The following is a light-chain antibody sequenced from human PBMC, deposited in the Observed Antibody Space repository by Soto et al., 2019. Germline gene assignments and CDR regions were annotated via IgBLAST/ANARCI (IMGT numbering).Light chain of an antibody. CDR3: QQYGSSPPLT. Sequence: EVVLTQSPATLSLSPGDRATLSCRASQSVSSSHLAWYQQKPGQAPRLLIYGASSRATGIPDRFSGSGSGTDFTLTISRLEPEDFVVYYCQQYGSSPPLTFGGGTKVEIK. J-gene: IGKJ4*01. CDR2: GAS. V-gene: IGKV3-20*01. CDR1: QSVSSSH.